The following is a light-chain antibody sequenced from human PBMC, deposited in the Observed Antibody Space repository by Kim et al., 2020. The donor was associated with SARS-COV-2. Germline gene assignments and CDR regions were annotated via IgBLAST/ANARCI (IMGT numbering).Light chain of an antibody. CDR3: QQYYSYPRT. V-gene: IGKV1-8*01. J-gene: IGKJ1*01. CDR1: QGISSY. Sequence: ASTGDRVTITCRASQGISSYLAWCQQKPGKAPKLLIYAASTLQSGVPSRFSGSGSGTDFTLTISCLQSEDFATYYCQQYYSYPRTFGQGTKVDIK. CDR2: AAS.